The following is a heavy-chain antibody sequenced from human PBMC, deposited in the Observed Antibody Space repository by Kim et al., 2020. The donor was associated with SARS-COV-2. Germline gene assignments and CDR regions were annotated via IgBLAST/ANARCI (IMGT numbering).Heavy chain of an antibody. CDR3: ARGIAAAGMGNRVDY. V-gene: IGHV3-21*01. D-gene: IGHD6-13*01. Sequence: GGSLRLSCAASGFTFSSYSMNWVRQAPGKGLEWVSSISSSSSYIYYGDSVKGRFTISRDNAKNSLYLQMNSLRAEDTAVYYCARGIAAAGMGNRVDYWG. CDR2: ISSSSSYI. J-gene: IGHJ4*01. CDR1: GFTFSSYS.